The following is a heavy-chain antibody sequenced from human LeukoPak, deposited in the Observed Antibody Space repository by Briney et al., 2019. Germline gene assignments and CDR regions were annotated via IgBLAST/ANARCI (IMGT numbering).Heavy chain of an antibody. CDR2: INQAGVS. V-gene: IGHV4-34*01. CDR1: GASFSGYY. J-gene: IGHJ4*02. CDR3: TRGGGFGEPYSRN. D-gene: IGHD3-10*01. Sequence: SETLSLTCAASGASFSGYYWTWIRQSPGKGLEWIGEINQAGVSNYNPSLKSRVSISVDTSTNRFSLRISPMTAADTAVYYCTRGGGFGEPYSRNWGQGTLVTVSS.